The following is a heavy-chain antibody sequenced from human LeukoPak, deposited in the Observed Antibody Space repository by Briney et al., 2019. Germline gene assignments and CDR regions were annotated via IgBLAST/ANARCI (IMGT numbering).Heavy chain of an antibody. J-gene: IGHJ4*02. D-gene: IGHD3-22*01. CDR1: GGSFSGYY. V-gene: IGHV4-34*01. CDR2: INHSGST. Sequence: SETLSLTCAVYGGSFSGYYWSWIRQPPGKGLEWIGEINHSGSTNYNPSLKSRVTISVDTSKNQFSLKLSSVTAADTAVYYCARGDDYDSSGYRVFDYWGQGTLVTVSS. CDR3: ARGDDYDSSGYRVFDY.